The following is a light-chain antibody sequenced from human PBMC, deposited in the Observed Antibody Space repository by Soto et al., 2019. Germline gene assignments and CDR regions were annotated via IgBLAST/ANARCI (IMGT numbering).Light chain of an antibody. CDR1: QSVSSSY. CDR2: DAS. Sequence: EIVLTQSPGTLSLSPGERATLSCRASQSVSSSYLAWYHQKPGQAPRLLIYDASSRATSIPDRFSGSGSGTDFTLTISRLEPEDFAVYYCQQYGSSSYTFGQGTKLEIK. CDR3: QQYGSSSYT. V-gene: IGKV3-20*01. J-gene: IGKJ2*01.